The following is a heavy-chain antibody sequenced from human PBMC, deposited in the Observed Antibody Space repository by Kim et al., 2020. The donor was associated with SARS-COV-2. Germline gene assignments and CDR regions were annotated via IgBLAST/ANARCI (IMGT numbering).Heavy chain of an antibody. V-gene: IGHV3-21*01. J-gene: IGHJ6*02. D-gene: IGHD3-10*01. CDR2: ISSSSSYI. CDR3: ARTPRGRGGLWFGELLSDYFYGMDV. CDR1: GFTFSSYS. Sequence: GGSLRLSCAASGFTFSSYSMNWVRQAPGKGLEWVSSISSSSSYIYYADSVKGRFTISRDNAKNSLYLQMNSLRAEETAVYYCARTPRGRGGLWFGELLSDYFYGMDVWGHGTTVTVSS.